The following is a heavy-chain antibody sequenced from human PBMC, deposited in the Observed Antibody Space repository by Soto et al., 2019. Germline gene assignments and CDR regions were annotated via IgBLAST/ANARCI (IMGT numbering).Heavy chain of an antibody. Sequence: GASVKVSCKASGYTFTSYGISWVRQAPGQGLEWMGWISAYNGNTNYAQKLQGRVTMTTDTSTSTAYMELRSLRSDDTAVYYCARDLSIVVVVAADSDYWGQGTLVTVSS. CDR3: ARDLSIVVVVAADSDY. CDR1: GYTFTSYG. D-gene: IGHD2-15*01. CDR2: ISAYNGNT. J-gene: IGHJ4*02. V-gene: IGHV1-18*01.